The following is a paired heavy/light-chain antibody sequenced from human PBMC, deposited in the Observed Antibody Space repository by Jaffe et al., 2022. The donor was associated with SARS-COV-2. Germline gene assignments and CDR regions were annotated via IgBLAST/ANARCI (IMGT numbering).Light chain of an antibody. V-gene: IGLV3-21*04. CDR3: QVWDRTTDHYV. CDR2: YDS. Sequence: SYVLTQPPSVSVAPGKTATITCGENNIGGRVVHWYRHNPGQAPVLVIYYDSDRPSGIPERFSGSNPGDTATLTISRVEAGDEADYYCQVWDRTTDHYVFGPGTTVTVL. CDR1: NIGGRV. J-gene: IGLJ1*01.
Heavy chain of an antibody. CDR2: ISGSGSNM. CDR3: AKQGSSAQYFDS. CDR1: GFTFINNA. D-gene: IGHD3-10*01. J-gene: IGHJ4*02. V-gene: IGHV3-23*01. Sequence: EVQLLESGGHLVQPGGSLRLSCAASGFTFINNAMTWVRQAPGRGLEWVSVISGSGSNMRYADSVKGRFTISRDNFKNTLYLQMNNLRVDDTAVYFCAKQGSSAQYFDSWGQGTLVTVSS.